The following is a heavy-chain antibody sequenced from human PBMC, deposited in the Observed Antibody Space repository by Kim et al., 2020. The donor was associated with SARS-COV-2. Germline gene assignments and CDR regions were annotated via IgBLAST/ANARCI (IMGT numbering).Heavy chain of an antibody. Sequence: GGSLRLSCAASGFTVSSNYMSWVRQAPGKGLEWVSVIYSGGSTYYADSVKGRFTISRDNSKNTLYLQMNSLRAEDTAVYYCAAPSSTKAIFPARGAFDIWGQGTMVTVSS. CDR2: IYSGGST. CDR3: AAPSSTKAIFPARGAFDI. J-gene: IGHJ3*02. V-gene: IGHV3-53*01. CDR1: GFTVSSNY. D-gene: IGHD3-9*01.